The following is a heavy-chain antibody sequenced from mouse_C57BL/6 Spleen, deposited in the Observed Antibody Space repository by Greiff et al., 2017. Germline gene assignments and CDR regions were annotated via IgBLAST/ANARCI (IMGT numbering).Heavy chain of an antibody. CDR1: GYTFTDYE. CDR3: TRNYDLYYYAMDY. D-gene: IGHD2-4*01. J-gene: IGHJ4*01. V-gene: IGHV1-15*01. CDR2: IDPETGGT. Sequence: QVHVKQSGAELVRPGASVTLSCKASGYTFTDYEMHWVKQTPVHGLEWIGAIDPETGGTAYNQKFKGKAILTADKSSSTAYMELRSLTSEDSAVXYCTRNYDLYYYAMDYWGQGTSVTVSS.